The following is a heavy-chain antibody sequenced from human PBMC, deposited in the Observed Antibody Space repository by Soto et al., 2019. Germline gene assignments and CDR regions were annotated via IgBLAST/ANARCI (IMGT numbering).Heavy chain of an antibody. D-gene: IGHD3-22*01. CDR1: GGSISSGDYC. CDR2: IYYSGST. Sequence: PSETLSLTCTVSGGSISSGDYCWSWIRQPPGKGLEWIGYIYYSGSTYYNPSLKSRVTISVDTSKNQFSLKLSSVTAADTAVYYCARDYDSSGLFDYWGQGTLVTVSS. CDR3: ARDYDSSGLFDY. V-gene: IGHV4-30-4*01. J-gene: IGHJ4*02.